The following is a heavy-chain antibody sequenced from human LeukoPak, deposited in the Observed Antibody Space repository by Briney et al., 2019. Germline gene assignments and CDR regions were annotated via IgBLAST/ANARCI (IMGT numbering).Heavy chain of an antibody. CDR1: GYTFSDYY. CDR3: ARGRPSAEPPDH. D-gene: IGHD6-6*01. V-gene: IGHV1-2*02. Sequence: ASVKVSCKASGYTFSDYYIHWVRQAPRQGLEYMGWINPNTGGASYAQKFRVRVTMTRDTSSSTVYMQLSTLTSDDTAVYSCARGRPSAEPPDHWGQGTLVAVSS. CDR2: INPNTGGA. J-gene: IGHJ4*02.